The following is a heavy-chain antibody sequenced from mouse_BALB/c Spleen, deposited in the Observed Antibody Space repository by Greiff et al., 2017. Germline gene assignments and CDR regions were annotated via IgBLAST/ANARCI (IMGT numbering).Heavy chain of an antibody. D-gene: IGHD2-1*01. J-gene: IGHJ1*01. V-gene: IGHV5-9-4*01. CDR3: ARFYGNYYWYFDV. CDR2: ISSGGSYT. CDR1: GFTFSSYA. Sequence: EVKLMESGGGLVKPGGSLKLSCAASGFTFSSYAMSWVRQSPEKRLEWVAEISSGGSYTYYPDTVTGRFTISRDNAKNTLYLEMSSLRSEDTAMYYCARFYGNYYWYFDVWGAGTTVTVSS.